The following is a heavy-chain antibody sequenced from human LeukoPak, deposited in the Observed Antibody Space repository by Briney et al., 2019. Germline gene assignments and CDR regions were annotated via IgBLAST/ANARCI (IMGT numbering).Heavy chain of an antibody. CDR3: ARELITEGFLDY. CDR1: GGSISSGGYY. Sequence: KSSETLSLTCTVSGGSISSGGYYWSWIRQHPGKGLEWIGYIYYSGSTYYNPSLKSRVTISVDTSKNQFSLKLSSVTAADTAVYYCARELITEGFLDYWGQGTLVTVSS. J-gene: IGHJ4*02. V-gene: IGHV4-30-4*08. CDR2: IYYSGST. D-gene: IGHD3-22*01.